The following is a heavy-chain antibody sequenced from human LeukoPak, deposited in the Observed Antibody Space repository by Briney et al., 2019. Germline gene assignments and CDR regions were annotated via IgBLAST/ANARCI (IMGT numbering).Heavy chain of an antibody. CDR3: ASMGYGDYGGWCAFDI. Sequence: GGSLRLSCAASGFTFSSYAMHWVRQAPGKGLEWVAVISYDGSNKYYADSVKGRFTISRDNSKNTLYLQMNSLRAEDTAVYYCASMGYGDYGGWCAFDIWGQGTMVTVSS. D-gene: IGHD4-17*01. CDR2: ISYDGSNK. J-gene: IGHJ3*02. CDR1: GFTFSSYA. V-gene: IGHV3-30-3*01.